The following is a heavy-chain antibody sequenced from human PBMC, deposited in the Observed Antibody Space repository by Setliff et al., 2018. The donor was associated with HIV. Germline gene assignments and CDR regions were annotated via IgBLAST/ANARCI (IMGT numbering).Heavy chain of an antibody. Sequence: LSLTCTVSGGSISSHYWTWIRQPPGKGLEWIGCTYYSGSTNYNPSLKSRLTISVDTSKNQVSLKLRPVTAADTAVYYCARAGSYGWDYWGQGTLVTVSS. D-gene: IGHD5-18*01. CDR2: TYYSGST. V-gene: IGHV4-59*11. CDR1: GGSISSHY. CDR3: ARAGSYGWDY. J-gene: IGHJ4*02.